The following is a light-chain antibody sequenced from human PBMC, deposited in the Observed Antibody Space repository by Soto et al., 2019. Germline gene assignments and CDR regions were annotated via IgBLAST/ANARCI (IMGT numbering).Light chain of an antibody. V-gene: IGKV4-1*01. CDR3: QQYYSTTWA. CDR1: QSVFYNPDNNNY. CDR2: WAS. J-gene: IGKJ1*01. Sequence: IVMTQSPDSLAVSLGDRVTINCKSSQSVFYNPDNNNYLAWYQQTPGQPPNLLIYWASTRESVFPDRFSGGGSGTDFTLSISSVQAEDVLVYYCQQYYSTTWAFGQGTKVEIK.